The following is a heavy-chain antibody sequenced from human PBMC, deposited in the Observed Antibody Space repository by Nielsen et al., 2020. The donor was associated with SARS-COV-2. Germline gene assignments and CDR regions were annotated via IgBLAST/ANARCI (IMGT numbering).Heavy chain of an antibody. Sequence: GESLKISCAASGFTFSNAWMSWVRQAPGKGLEWVSRINPDEIGTNYADSVKGRFTISRDNAKNTVYLQMNSLRAEDTAVFYCARGRYASLDQWGQGTLVTVSS. D-gene: IGHD3-9*01. CDR2: INPDEIGT. CDR1: GFTFSNAW. V-gene: IGHV3-74*01. CDR3: ARGRYASLDQ. J-gene: IGHJ4*02.